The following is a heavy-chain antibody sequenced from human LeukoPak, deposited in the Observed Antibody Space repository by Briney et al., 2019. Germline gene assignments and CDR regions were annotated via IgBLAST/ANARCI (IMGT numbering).Heavy chain of an antibody. CDR2: IYHTGTT. Sequence: SETLSLTCSVSGGSIGTYYWSWIRQPPGKGLEYLGYIYHTGTTSYNPSLKSRVTISVNTSKNQFSLRLSSVTAADTALYYCARSPGLGYSGGSCHFDYWGQGILVSVSS. D-gene: IGHD2-15*01. V-gene: IGHV4-59*08. J-gene: IGHJ4*02. CDR1: GGSIGTYY. CDR3: ARSPGLGYSGGSCHFDY.